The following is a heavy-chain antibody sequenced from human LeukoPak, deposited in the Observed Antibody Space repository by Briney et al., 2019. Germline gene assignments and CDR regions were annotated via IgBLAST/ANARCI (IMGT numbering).Heavy chain of an antibody. CDR3: ARDLTVTSSFDI. V-gene: IGHV4-4*07. CDR2: IYTSGST. CDR1: GASISHYS. J-gene: IGHJ3*02. Sequence: PSETLSLTCAVSGASISHYSWRWIRQPPGKGLEWIGRIYTSGSTNYNPSLKSRVTMSVDTSKNQFSLKLSSVTAADTAVYYCARDLTVTSSFDIWGQGTMVTVSS. D-gene: IGHD4-17*01.